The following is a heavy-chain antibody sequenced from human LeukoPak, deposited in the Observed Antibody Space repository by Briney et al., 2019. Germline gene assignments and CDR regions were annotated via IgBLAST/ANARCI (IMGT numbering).Heavy chain of an antibody. CDR3: ARAGGRILWFGDAGVFFDY. V-gene: IGHV4-59*01. CDR1: GGSISSYY. D-gene: IGHD3-10*01. CDR2: IYYSGST. Sequence: PSETLSLTCTVSGGSISSYYWSWIRQPPGKGLEWIGYIYYSGSTNYNPSLKSRVTISVDTSKNQFSLKLSSVTAADTAVYYCARAGGRILWFGDAGVFFDYWGQGTLVTVSS. J-gene: IGHJ4*02.